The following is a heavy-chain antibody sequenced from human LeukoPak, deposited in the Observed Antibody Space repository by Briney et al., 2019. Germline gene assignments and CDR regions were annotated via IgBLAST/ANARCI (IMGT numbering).Heavy chain of an antibody. D-gene: IGHD3-3*02. J-gene: IGHJ6*03. CDR2: INPNSGGT. V-gene: IGHV1-2*02. CDR1: GYTFTGYY. CDR3: ARDHDGRAFVGYYNYYYTDV. Sequence: ASVKVSCKASGYTFTGYYMHWVRQAPGQGLEWMGWINPNSGGTNYAQKFQGRVTMTRDTSISTAYMELSRLRSDDTAVYYCARDHDGRAFVGYYNYYYTDVWYKGTTVIV.